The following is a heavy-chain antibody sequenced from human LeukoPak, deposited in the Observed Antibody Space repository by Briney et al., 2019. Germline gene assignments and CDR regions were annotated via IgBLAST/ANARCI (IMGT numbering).Heavy chain of an antibody. D-gene: IGHD4-23*01. CDR1: GGSISSSSYY. Sequence: SETLSLTCTVSGGSISSSSYYWGWIRQPPGKGLEWIGSIYYSGSTYYNPSLKSRVTISVDTSKNQFSLKLSSVTAADTAVYYCARRGDYGGNSGDDAFDIWGQGTMVTVSS. CDR2: IYYSGST. V-gene: IGHV4-39*07. J-gene: IGHJ3*02. CDR3: ARRGDYGGNSGDDAFDI.